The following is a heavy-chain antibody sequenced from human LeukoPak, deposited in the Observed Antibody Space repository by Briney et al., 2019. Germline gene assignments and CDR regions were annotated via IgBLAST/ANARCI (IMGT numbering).Heavy chain of an antibody. D-gene: IGHD6-13*01. CDR2: IYPGDSDT. Sequence: GESPKIPCKGSGYSFTSYWNGCVRQMPAKGLEWMGFIYPGDSDTTYSPSLQGQVTISADTSISTAYLQLSSVTASDSAMYYCERIPAAGSLKGSFYICGQRTLVTASS. CDR3: ERIPAAGSLKGSFYI. CDR1: GYSFTSYW. J-gene: IGHJ3*02. V-gene: IGHV5-51*01.